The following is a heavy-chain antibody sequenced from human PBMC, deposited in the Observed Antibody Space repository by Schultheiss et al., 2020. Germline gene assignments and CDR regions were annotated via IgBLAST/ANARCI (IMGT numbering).Heavy chain of an antibody. CDR2: ISYDGSNK. D-gene: IGHD6-13*01. J-gene: IGHJ6*03. CDR1: GFTFSSYA. V-gene: IGHV3-30-3*01. Sequence: GGSLRLSCAASGFTFSSYAMHWVRQAPGKGLEWVAVISYDGSNKYYADSVKGRFTISRDNSKNTLYLQMNSLRAEDTAVYYCARDAPHGSSWWYYYYYMDVWGKGTTVTVSS. CDR3: ARDAPHGSSWWYYYYYMDV.